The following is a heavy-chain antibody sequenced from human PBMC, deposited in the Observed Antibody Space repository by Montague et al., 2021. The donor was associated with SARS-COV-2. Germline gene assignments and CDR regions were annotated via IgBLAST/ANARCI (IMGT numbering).Heavy chain of an antibody. CDR2: ISGSGSST. D-gene: IGHD1-14*01. Sequence: SLRLSCAVSGFTLSSYGMTWVRQAPGKGLEWVSAISGSGSSTYYXDSVKGRFTISRDRSRNTLYLQMNSLRVEDTAVYYCASRPGEPYYYDYWGPGALVTVSS. V-gene: IGHV3-23*01. CDR3: ASRPGEPYYYDY. CDR1: GFTLSSYG. J-gene: IGHJ4*02.